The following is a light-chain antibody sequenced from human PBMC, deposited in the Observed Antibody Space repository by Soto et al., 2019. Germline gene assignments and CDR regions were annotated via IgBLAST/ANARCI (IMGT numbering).Light chain of an antibody. Sequence: QSALTQSASVSGSPGQSITISCAGTRSDIGASNSVSWYQHLPGRSPTLIIYEATNRPSGVSERFSGSKAGDTASLTISGLQADDGSEYFCISYKTDDTFVFGGGTKLTVL. CDR1: RSDIGASNS. CDR3: ISYKTDDTFV. V-gene: IGLV2-14*01. CDR2: EAT. J-gene: IGLJ1*01.